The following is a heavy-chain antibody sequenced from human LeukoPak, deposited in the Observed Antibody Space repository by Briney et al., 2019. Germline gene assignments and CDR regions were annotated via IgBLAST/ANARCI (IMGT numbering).Heavy chain of an antibody. CDR1: GGSISSGSYY. Sequence: SETLSLTCTVSGGSISSGSYYWSWIRQPPGKGLEWIGNMYYSGRTNYNPSLKSRVTISLDTSKNQFSLKLSSVTAADTAVYYCARSAFCGGDCYYYFDYWGQGTLVTVSS. J-gene: IGHJ4*02. CDR2: MYYSGRT. D-gene: IGHD2-21*02. V-gene: IGHV4-61*01. CDR3: ARSAFCGGDCYYYFDY.